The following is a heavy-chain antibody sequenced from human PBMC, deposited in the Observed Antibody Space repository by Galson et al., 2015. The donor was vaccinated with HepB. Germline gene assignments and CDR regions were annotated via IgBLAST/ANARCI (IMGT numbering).Heavy chain of an antibody. J-gene: IGHJ6*02. Sequence: SVKVSCKVSGYTLTELSMHWVRQAPGKGLEWMGGFDPEDGETIYAQKFQGRVTMTEDTSTDTAYMELSSLRSEDTAVYYCATRPRVSLNYYDSSGSYYGMDVWGQGTTVTVSS. V-gene: IGHV1-24*01. CDR2: FDPEDGET. CDR3: ATRPRVSLNYYDSSGSYYGMDV. CDR1: GYTLTELS. D-gene: IGHD3-22*01.